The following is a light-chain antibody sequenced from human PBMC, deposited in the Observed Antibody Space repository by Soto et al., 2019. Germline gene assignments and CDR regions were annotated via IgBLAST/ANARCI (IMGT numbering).Light chain of an antibody. J-gene: IGKJ5*01. CDR3: QQYDISPIT. V-gene: IGKV3-20*01. CDR1: QSVSSSF. CDR2: GAS. Sequence: EIVLTQSPGTLSLSPGERATLSCRASQSVSSSFLAWYQQKPGQAPRLLIYGASSRATGIPDRFSGSGSGTDFTLTISRRETEDFAVYFCQQYDISPITFGQGTRLGIK.